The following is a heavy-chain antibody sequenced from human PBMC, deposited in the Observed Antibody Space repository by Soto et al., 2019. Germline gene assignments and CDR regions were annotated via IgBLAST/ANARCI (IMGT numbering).Heavy chain of an antibody. CDR2: IHDSGST. CDR1: GDSINRGGYS. CDR3: ARLISPYYDNGMDV. J-gene: IGHJ6*02. Sequence: SETLSLTCAASGDSINRGGYSWIWFRQPPGKALEWIGNIHDSGSTSYNPSLKSPVTISVDTSKNQFSLRLTSVTAADTAVYFCARLISPYYDNGMDVCGQATPVTV. V-gene: IGHV4-30-2*01.